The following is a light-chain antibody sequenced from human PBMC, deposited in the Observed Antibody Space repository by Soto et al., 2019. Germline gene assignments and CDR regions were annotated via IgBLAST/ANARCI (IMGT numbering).Light chain of an antibody. CDR3: LQYGSSPALT. J-gene: IGKJ4*01. CDR1: QSVSSSY. V-gene: IGKV3-20*01. Sequence: EIVLTQSPGTLSLSPGERATLSCRASQSVSSSYLAWYQQKPGQAPRLLIYGASSRATGIPARFSGSGSGTDFTLTISRLEPEDFAVYYCLQYGSSPALTFGGGTKVESK. CDR2: GAS.